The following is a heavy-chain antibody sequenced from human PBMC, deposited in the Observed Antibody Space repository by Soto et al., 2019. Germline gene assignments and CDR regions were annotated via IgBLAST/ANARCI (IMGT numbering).Heavy chain of an antibody. J-gene: IGHJ5*01. CDR1: GYDFIGHG. Sequence: ASVKVSCKASGYDFIGHGISWVRQARGQGLEWMGWINSYNGDTKYARKYQDRITLTKDKSTRTVYMELTSLRSDDTAVYYCAXDQWLKVPAVVGDKFDSWGQGTLVTVSS. CDR3: AXDQWLKVPAVVGDKFDS. V-gene: IGHV1-18*04. D-gene: IGHD6-19*01. CDR2: INSYNGDT.